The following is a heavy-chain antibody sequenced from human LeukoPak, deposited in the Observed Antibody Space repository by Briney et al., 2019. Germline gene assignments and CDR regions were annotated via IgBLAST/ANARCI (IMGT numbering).Heavy chain of an antibody. V-gene: IGHV3-21*05. CDR2: ISSSGSLI. D-gene: IGHD2-15*01. J-gene: IGHJ6*03. CDR3: ARTPGERYCSGGSCYFHYYYMDV. Sequence: GGSLRLSCAGSGFAFSNYEMNWVRQAPGKGLQWLSYISSSGSLIYHADSVKGRFSITRDNARNSLYLQMNSLRAEDTAVYYCARTPGERYCSGGSCYFHYYYMDVWGKGTTVTVS. CDR1: GFAFSNYE.